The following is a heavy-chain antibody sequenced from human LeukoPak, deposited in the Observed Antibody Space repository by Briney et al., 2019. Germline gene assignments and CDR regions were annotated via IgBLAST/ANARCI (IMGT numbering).Heavy chain of an antibody. J-gene: IGHJ4*02. D-gene: IGHD6-13*01. V-gene: IGHV3-23*01. CDR3: AKVVPLYSTPHYFDY. CDR1: GFTFSSYA. CDR2: ISGSGGST. Sequence: GGSLRLSCAASGFTFSSYAMSWVRQAPGTGLEWVSAISGSGGSTYYADSVKGRFTISRDNSKNTLYLHMNSLRAEDTAVYYCAKVVPLYSTPHYFDYWGQGTLVTVSS.